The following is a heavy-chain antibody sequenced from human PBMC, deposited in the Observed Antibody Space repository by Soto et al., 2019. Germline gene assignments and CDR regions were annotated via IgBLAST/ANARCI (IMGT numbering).Heavy chain of an antibody. CDR2: IYYSGST. Sequence: SETLSLTCTVSGGSISSYYWSWIRQPPGKGLEWIGYIYYSGSTNYNPSLKSRVTISVDTSKNQFSLKLSSVTAADTAVYYCARHATMVRGVMKLGPDYYYYYMDVWGKGTTVTVSS. D-gene: IGHD3-10*01. CDR3: ARHATMVRGVMKLGPDYYYYYMDV. V-gene: IGHV4-59*08. CDR1: GGSISSYY. J-gene: IGHJ6*03.